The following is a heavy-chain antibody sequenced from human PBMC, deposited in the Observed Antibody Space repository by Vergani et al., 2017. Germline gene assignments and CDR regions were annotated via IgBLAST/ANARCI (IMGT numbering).Heavy chain of an antibody. CDR2: VSPDNGNT. CDR1: GYSFINYG. CDR3: AREGFYDNIRGTCLPPSYYGMGV. Sequence: QSQLVQSGDEVKKPGASVKVSCKTSGYSFINYGISWVRQAPGQGLEWLGWVSPDNGNTNYRQKIQGTVTMTTDTSTSTAYMQLRSLSFDDTAVYYCAREGFYDNIRGTCLPPSYYGMGVWGQGTKVTVAS. D-gene: IGHD3-9*01. V-gene: IGHV1-18*01. J-gene: IGHJ6*02.